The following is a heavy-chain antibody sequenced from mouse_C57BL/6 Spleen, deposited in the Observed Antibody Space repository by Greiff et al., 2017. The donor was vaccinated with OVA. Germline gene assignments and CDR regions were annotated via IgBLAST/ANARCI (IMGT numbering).Heavy chain of an antibody. V-gene: IGHV5-17*01. CDR3: AKNYYGNPYYFDY. CDR1: GFTFSDYG. J-gene: IGHJ2*01. Sequence: EVQVVESGGGLVKPGGSLKLSCAASGFTFSDYGMHWVRQAPEKGLEWVAYISSGSSTIYYADTVKGRFTISRDNAKNTLFLQMTILRSEDTAMYYCAKNYYGNPYYFDYWGQGTTLTVSS. D-gene: IGHD2-1*01. CDR2: ISSGSSTI.